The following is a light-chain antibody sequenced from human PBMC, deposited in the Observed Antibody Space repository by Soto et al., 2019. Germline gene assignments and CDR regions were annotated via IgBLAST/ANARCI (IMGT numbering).Light chain of an antibody. CDR1: QSVSSN. J-gene: IGKJ1*01. CDR2: GAS. Sequence: EIVMTQSPVTLSVSPGERATLSCRASQSVSSNLAWYQQKPGQARRLLIYGASTRATGIPARFNGNGSGTGFPLTISSLQSEESAVYYCQQYNKWPGTFGQGTKVEI. V-gene: IGKV3-15*01. CDR3: QQYNKWPGT.